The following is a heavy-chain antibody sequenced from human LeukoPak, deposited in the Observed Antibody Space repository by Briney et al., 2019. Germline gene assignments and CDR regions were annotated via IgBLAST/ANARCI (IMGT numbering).Heavy chain of an antibody. CDR2: IYPGDSDT. D-gene: IGHD5-18*01. CDR3: ARHGIRGYSYGYYYYYGMDV. Sequence: GESLKISCKGSGSSFTSYWIGWVRQLPGKGLEWMGIIYPGDSDTRYSPSFQGQVTISADKSISTAYLQWSSLKASDTAMYYCARHGIRGYSYGYYYYYGMDVWGQGTTVTVSS. CDR1: GSSFTSYW. V-gene: IGHV5-51*01. J-gene: IGHJ6*02.